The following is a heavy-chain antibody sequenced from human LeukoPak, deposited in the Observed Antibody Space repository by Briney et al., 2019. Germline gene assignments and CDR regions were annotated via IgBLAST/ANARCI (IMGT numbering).Heavy chain of an antibody. Sequence: PGRSLRLSCAASRFIFSSYAMHWVRQAPGKGLEWVAIIPYDGSNKYYADSVKGRFTISRDISKNTMYMQMNSLRVEDTAVYYCARERYQSLHGWFDPWGQGTLVTVSS. D-gene: IGHD3-16*02. J-gene: IGHJ5*02. V-gene: IGHV3-30-3*01. CDR2: IPYDGSNK. CDR3: ARERYQSLHGWFDP. CDR1: RFIFSSYA.